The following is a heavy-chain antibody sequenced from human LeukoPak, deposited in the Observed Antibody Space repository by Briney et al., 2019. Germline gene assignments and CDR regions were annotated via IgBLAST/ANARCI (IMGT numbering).Heavy chain of an antibody. CDR2: IYYSGST. Sequence: SETLSLTCTVSGGSISSSSYYWGWIRQPPGKGLEWIGSIYYSGSTYYNPSLKSRVTISVDTSKNQFSLKLSSVTAADTAVYYCARSYYYGSAFDYWGQGTLVTVSS. D-gene: IGHD3-10*01. V-gene: IGHV4-39*01. CDR3: ARSYYYGSAFDY. J-gene: IGHJ4*02. CDR1: GGSISSSSYY.